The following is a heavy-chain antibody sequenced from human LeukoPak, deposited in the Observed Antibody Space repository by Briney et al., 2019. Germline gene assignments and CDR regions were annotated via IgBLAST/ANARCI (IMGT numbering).Heavy chain of an antibody. V-gene: IGHV3-7*03. J-gene: IGHJ4*02. CDR3: AKTGTPWYYFDY. Sequence: GGSLRLSCAASGFTFSSYWMSWVRQAPGKGLESVANMNQDGSEKYYVDSMKGRFTISRDNAKNSLYLQMNSLRAEDTAVYYCAKTGTPWYYFDYWGQGTLVTVSS. D-gene: IGHD1-1*01. CDR1: GFTFSSYW. CDR2: MNQDGSEK.